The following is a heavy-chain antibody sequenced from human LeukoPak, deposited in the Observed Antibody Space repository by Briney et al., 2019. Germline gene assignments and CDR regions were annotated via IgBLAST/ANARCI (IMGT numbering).Heavy chain of an antibody. J-gene: IGHJ4*02. CDR2: ISSSSSYI. V-gene: IGHV3-21*01. CDR1: GFIFSSYT. CDR3: ARSADMGLQLTWLKY. D-gene: IGHD5-24*01. Sequence: GGSLGLSCAASGFIFSSYTMNWVRQAPGKGLEWVSSISSSSSYIYYADSVKGRFTISRDDAKNSLYLQMNSRRVEDTAVYYCARSADMGLQLTWLKYWGQGILVTVSS.